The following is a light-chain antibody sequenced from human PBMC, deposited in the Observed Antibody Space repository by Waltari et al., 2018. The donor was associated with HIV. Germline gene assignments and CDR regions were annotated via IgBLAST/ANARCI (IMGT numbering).Light chain of an antibody. J-gene: IGLJ3*02. CDR1: SSNIGSNY. CDR2: RNK. Sequence: QSVLTQPPSASGTPGQRVTISCSGSSSNIGSNYVYWYQQLPGTAPKLLIYRNKPRPSGVPDRFSGSKSGPSASLAISGLRSEDEADYYCATWDDSLSGLWVFGGGTKLTVL. CDR3: ATWDDSLSGLWV. V-gene: IGLV1-47*01.